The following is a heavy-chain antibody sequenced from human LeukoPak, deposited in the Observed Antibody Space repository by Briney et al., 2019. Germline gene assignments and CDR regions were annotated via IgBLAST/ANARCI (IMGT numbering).Heavy chain of an antibody. CDR3: ARGISYCGGDCSDY. CDR1: GYTFTGYY. CDR2: INPNSGGT. D-gene: IGHD2-21*02. Sequence: ASVKVSCKASGYTFTGYYTHWMRQAPGQGLEWMGWINPNSGGTNYAQKFQGRVTMTRDTSISTAYMELSRVRSDDTAVYYCARGISYCGGDCSDYWGQGTLVTVSS. V-gene: IGHV1-2*02. J-gene: IGHJ4*02.